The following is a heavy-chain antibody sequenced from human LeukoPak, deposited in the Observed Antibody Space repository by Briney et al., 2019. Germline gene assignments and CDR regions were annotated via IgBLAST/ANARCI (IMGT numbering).Heavy chain of an antibody. J-gene: IGHJ6*02. V-gene: IGHV5-51*01. D-gene: IGHD2-15*01. CDR3: ARLAVADTQVPYYYCGMDV. CDR2: IYPGDSDT. Sequence: GESPKISCKGSGYSFTSYWIGWVRQMPGKGLEWMGLIYPGDSDTRYSPSFQGQVTISADKSISTACLQWSSLKASDTAMYYCARLAVADTQVPYYYCGMDVWGQGTTVTVSS. CDR1: GYSFTSYW.